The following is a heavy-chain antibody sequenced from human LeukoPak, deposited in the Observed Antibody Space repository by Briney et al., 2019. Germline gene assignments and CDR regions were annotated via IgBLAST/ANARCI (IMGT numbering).Heavy chain of an antibody. Sequence: PGGSLRLSCAASGFTVSSNYMSWVRQAPGRGLEWVSSIGGNSGIQTYYADSVKGRFTISRDNSKDTLYLQMDSLRAEDTAVYYCAKERMYNNGWFSPWGQGTLVTVSS. CDR3: AKERMYNNGWFSP. J-gene: IGHJ5*02. CDR2: IGGNSGIQT. V-gene: IGHV3-23*01. CDR1: GFTVSSNY. D-gene: IGHD1-14*01.